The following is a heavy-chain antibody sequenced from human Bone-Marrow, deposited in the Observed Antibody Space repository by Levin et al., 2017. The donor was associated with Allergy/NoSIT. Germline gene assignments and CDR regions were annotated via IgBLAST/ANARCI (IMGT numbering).Heavy chain of an antibody. J-gene: IGHJ4*02. Sequence: LSLTCAASAFTFRAYGMHWVRQAPGRGLEWVAVIWYDGSDRYYADSVKGRFTISRDNSKNTLSLQMNSLRAEDTAIYYCTRDRGEWGQFYFDCWGQGTLVTVSS. CDR2: IWYDGSDR. CDR3: TRDRGEWGQFYFDC. CDR1: AFTFRAYG. V-gene: IGHV3-33*01. D-gene: IGHD1-26*01.